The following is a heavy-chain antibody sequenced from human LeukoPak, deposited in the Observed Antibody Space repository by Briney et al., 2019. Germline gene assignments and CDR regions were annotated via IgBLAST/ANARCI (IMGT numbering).Heavy chain of an antibody. V-gene: IGHV3-48*03. CDR1: GFTFSNYE. CDR3: ARDGSNDFWYYGMDA. Sequence: PGGSLRLSCAASGFTFSNYEMNWVRQAPGKGLEWISYISSRSTTTYNADSVKGRFTISRDNAKNLLYLQMNNLRAEDTAVYYCARDGSNDFWYYGMDAWGQGTTVTVSS. J-gene: IGHJ6*02. D-gene: IGHD3-3*01. CDR2: ISSRSTTT.